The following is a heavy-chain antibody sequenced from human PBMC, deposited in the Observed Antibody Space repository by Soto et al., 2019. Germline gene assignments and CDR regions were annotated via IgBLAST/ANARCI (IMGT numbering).Heavy chain of an antibody. Sequence: GGSLRLSCVASGFDFDDYAVHWVRLIAGKGLEWVAGLSWHSVDIAYAESLGGRFVISRDNAANSLFLQMDSLRPEDTALYYCAKDVTGAPTYHGMDVWGHGTTVTVSS. CDR2: LSWHSVDI. J-gene: IGHJ6*02. D-gene: IGHD7-27*01. CDR3: AKDVTGAPTYHGMDV. V-gene: IGHV3-9*01. CDR1: GFDFDDYA.